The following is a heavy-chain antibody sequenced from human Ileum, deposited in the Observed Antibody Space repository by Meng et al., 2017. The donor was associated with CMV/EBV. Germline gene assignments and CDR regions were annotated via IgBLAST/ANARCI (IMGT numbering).Heavy chain of an antibody. V-gene: IGHV3-30-3*01. CDR3: ARLKGDPDYYYYGMDV. J-gene: IGHJ6*02. CDR1: RFTFSSYA. Sequence: GGSLRLSCAASRFTFSSYAMHWVRQAPGKGLEWVAVISYDGSNKYYADSVKGRFTISRDNSKNTLYLQMNSLRAEDTAVYYCARLKGDPDYYYYGMDVWGQGTTVT. CDR2: ISYDGSNK. D-gene: IGHD2-21*01.